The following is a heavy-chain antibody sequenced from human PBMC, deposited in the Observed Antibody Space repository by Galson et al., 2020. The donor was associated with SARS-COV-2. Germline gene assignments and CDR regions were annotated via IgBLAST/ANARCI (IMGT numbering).Heavy chain of an antibody. CDR1: GFTFSNAW. CDR2: IKRKTDGGTT. V-gene: IGHV3-15*01. J-gene: IGHJ5*02. CDR3: STGADCSGGTCYSKGADCSGGTCYSLGS. D-gene: IGHD2-15*01. Sequence: GESMKISCAASGFTFSNAWMSWVRQAPGKGLEWVGRIKRKTDGGTTDYAAPVKGRFTISRDDSKNTLYLQMNSLKTEDTAVYYCSTGADCSGGTCYSKGADCSGGTCYSLGSWGQGTLVTVSS.